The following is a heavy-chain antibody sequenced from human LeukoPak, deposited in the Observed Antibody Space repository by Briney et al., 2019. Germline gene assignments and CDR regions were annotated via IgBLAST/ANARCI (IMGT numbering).Heavy chain of an antibody. CDR3: ATDRGWRTSGYYLYYFEY. D-gene: IGHD3-3*01. Sequence: GGSLRLSCAASGFIFTNYFMSWVRQAPGKGLEWVASIKHDGSEKYYVDSVRGRFTISRDNTKDSLYLQMSSLRAEDTAVYYCATDRGWRTSGYYLYYFEYWSQGTLVTFSS. J-gene: IGHJ4*02. CDR1: GFIFTNYF. CDR2: IKHDGSEK. V-gene: IGHV3-7*01.